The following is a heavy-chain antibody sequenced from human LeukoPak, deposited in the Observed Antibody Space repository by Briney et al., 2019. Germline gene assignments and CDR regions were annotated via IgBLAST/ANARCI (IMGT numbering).Heavy chain of an antibody. CDR2: ISYDGSNK. D-gene: IGHD1-26*01. Sequence: PSGGSLRLSCAASGFTFSSYGMHWVRQAPGKGLEWVAVISYDGSNKYYADSVKGRFTISRDNSKNTLYLQMNSLRAEDTAVYYCAKDGGTGSYSLDYWGQGTLVTVSS. V-gene: IGHV3-30*18. CDR1: GFTFSSYG. J-gene: IGHJ4*02. CDR3: AKDGGTGSYSLDY.